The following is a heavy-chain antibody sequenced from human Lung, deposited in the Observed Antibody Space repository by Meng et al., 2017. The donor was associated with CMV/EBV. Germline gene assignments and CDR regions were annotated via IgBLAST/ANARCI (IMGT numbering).Heavy chain of an antibody. CDR3: ARDRILDFWSGYPRGYYGIDV. CDR2: ISYDGKTYDRSNK. Sequence: GGSXRLSCAASGFTFSNYAMHWVRQAPGKGLEWVAIISYDGKTYDRSNKYYADSVKGRFTISRDNSKNTLYLQMSNLRTDDTAVYYCARDRILDFWSGYPRGYYGIDVWXQGTTVTVSS. D-gene: IGHD3-3*01. J-gene: IGHJ6*02. CDR1: GFTFSNYA. V-gene: IGHV3-30-3*01.